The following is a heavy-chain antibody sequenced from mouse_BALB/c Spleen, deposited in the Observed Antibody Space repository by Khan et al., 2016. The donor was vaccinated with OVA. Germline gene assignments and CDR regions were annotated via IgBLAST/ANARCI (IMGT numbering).Heavy chain of an antibody. D-gene: IGHD2-3*01. CDR1: GFTFSYSA. V-gene: IGHV5-9-3*01. CDR2: ISSGGSYT. J-gene: IGHJ4*01. Sequence: EVELVESGGGLVKPGGSLKLSCAASGFTFSYSAMSWVRQTAEKRLEWVATISSGGSYTYYPDSVKGRFTISRDHAKNTLYLQMGSLRSEDTAMYYCARRYDGYYGGAMDYWGQGTSVTVSS. CDR3: ARRYDGYYGGAMDY.